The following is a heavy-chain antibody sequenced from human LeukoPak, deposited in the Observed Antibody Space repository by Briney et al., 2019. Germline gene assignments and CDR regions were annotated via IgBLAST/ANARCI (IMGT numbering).Heavy chain of an antibody. CDR2: IKQGGSEK. CDR1: GFTFSSYW. D-gene: IGHD2-2*01. J-gene: IGHJ4*02. Sequence: GGSLRLSCAASGFTFSSYWMSWVRQAPGKGLEWVANIKQGGSEKYYVDSVKGRFTLSRDNAKNSLYLQMNSLRAEDTAVYYCARIFEYSSIYYFDYWGQGTLVTVSS. V-gene: IGHV3-7*01. CDR3: ARIFEYSSIYYFDY.